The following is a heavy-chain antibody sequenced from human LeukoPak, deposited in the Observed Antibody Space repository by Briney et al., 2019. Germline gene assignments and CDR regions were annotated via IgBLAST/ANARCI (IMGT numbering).Heavy chain of an antibody. J-gene: IGHJ5*02. Sequence: ASVKVSCKASGYTFTSYDINWVRQATGQGLEWMGWMNPNSGNTGYAQKFQGRVTMTRNTSISTAYMELSSLRSEDTAVYYCARGGCSGGSCYPRSWFDPWGQGTLVTVSS. D-gene: IGHD2-15*01. V-gene: IGHV1-8*01. CDR1: GYTFTSYD. CDR3: ARGGCSGGSCYPRSWFDP. CDR2: MNPNSGNT.